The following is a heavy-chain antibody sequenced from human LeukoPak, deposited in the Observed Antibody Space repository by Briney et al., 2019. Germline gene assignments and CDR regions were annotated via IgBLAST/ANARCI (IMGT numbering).Heavy chain of an antibody. CDR2: IRSKANSYAT. D-gene: IGHD3-3*01. Sequence: GGSLRLSCAASGFTFSGSAMHSVRQASGKGLEWVGRIRSKANSYATAYAASVKGRFTISRDDSKNTAYLQMNSLKTEDTAVYYCTRRFLEWNFDYWGQGTLVTVSS. V-gene: IGHV3-73*01. CDR1: GFTFSGSA. CDR3: TRRFLEWNFDY. J-gene: IGHJ4*02.